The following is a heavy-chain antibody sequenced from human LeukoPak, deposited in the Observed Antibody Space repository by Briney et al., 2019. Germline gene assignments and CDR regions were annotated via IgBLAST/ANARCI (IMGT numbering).Heavy chain of an antibody. CDR1: GFTFSSYA. CDR2: ISGSGGST. D-gene: IGHD2-2*01. Sequence: GGSLRLSCAASGFTFSSYAMHWVRQAPGKGLEWVSAISGSGGSTYYADSVKGRFTISRDNSKNTLYLQMNSLRAEDTAVYYCAWGVVPAAIGYWGQGTLVTVSS. J-gene: IGHJ4*02. CDR3: AWGVVPAAIGY. V-gene: IGHV3-23*01.